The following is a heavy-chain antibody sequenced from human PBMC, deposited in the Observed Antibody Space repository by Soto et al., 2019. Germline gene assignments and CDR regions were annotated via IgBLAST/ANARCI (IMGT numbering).Heavy chain of an antibody. CDR2: ISGSGGST. CDR1: GFTFSSYA. J-gene: IGHJ4*02. D-gene: IGHD3-3*01. Sequence: GASLRLSCAASGFTFSSYAMSWVRQAPGKGLEWVSAISGSGGSTYYADSVKGRFTISRDNSKNTLYLQMNSLRAEDTAVYYCAKDHLDGGRYYDFWSGYYPAYWGQGTLVPVSS. V-gene: IGHV3-23*01. CDR3: AKDHLDGGRYYDFWSGYYPAY.